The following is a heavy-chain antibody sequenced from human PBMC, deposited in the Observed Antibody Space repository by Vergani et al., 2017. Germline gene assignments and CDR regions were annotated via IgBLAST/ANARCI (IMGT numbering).Heavy chain of an antibody. CDR3: ARITPEAARVA. J-gene: IGHJ5*02. Sequence: QVQLVQSGAEVKKPGASVKVSCKASGYTFTSYYMHWVRPAPGQGLEWMGIINPSGGSTNYAQKFQGRVTMTRDTSTSTVYMELSSLRSEDTAVYYCARITPEAARVAWGQGTLVTVSS. CDR1: GYTFTSYY. V-gene: IGHV1-46*01. D-gene: IGHD6-6*01. CDR2: INPSGGST.